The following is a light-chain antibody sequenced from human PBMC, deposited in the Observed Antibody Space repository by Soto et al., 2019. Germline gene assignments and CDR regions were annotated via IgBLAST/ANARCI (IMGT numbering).Light chain of an antibody. CDR3: AAWDDSLNGPV. J-gene: IGLJ3*02. CDR1: SSNIGSNT. V-gene: IGLV1-44*01. Sequence: QSFLTQPPSASGTPGQRVTISCSGSSSNIGSNTVNWYQQLPGTAPKLLIYSNNQRPSGVPDRFSGSKSGTSASLAISGLQSEDEADYYCAAWDDSLNGPVFGGGTKVTVL. CDR2: SNN.